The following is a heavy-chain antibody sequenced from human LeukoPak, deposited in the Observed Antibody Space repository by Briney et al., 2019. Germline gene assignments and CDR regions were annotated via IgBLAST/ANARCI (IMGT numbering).Heavy chain of an antibody. Sequence: SETLSLTCTVSGGSISSYYWSWIRQPPGKGLEWIGYIYYSGSTNYNPSLKSRVTISVDTSKNQFSLKLSSVTAADTAVYYCARVEEDAFDIWGQGTMVTVSS. CDR3: ARVEEDAFDI. CDR1: GGSISSYY. CDR2: IYYSGST. V-gene: IGHV4-59*01. J-gene: IGHJ3*02.